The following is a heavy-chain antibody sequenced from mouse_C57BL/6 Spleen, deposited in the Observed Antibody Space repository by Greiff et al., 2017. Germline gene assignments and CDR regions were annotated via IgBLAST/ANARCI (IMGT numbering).Heavy chain of an antibody. CDR1: GYTFTSYW. J-gene: IGHJ4*01. V-gene: IGHV1-69*01. CDR2: IDPSDSYT. CDR3: ARDAMDY. Sequence: QVPLQQPGAELVMPGASVKLSCKASGYTFTSYWLHWVKQRPGQGLEWIGEIDPSDSYTNYTHKFKGKSTLTVDKSSSTAYMQLSSRTAEDSAVYYCARDAMDYWGQGTSGTVSS.